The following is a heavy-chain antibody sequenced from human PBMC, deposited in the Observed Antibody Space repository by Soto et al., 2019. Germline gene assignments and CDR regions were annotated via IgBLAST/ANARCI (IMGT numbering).Heavy chain of an antibody. Sequence: GESLKISCQASGYSFSNFWNAWVRQMPGEGLEWLGIIYSDDSDTRYSPSFLGQVTISADKSIKTTYLQWSSLKASDTAIYFCASSVLVTSTMNYFDLWGQGTLVTVSS. J-gene: IGHJ4*02. CDR2: IYSDDSDT. CDR3: ASSVLVTSTMNYFDL. CDR1: GYSFSNFW. V-gene: IGHV5-51*01. D-gene: IGHD2-8*02.